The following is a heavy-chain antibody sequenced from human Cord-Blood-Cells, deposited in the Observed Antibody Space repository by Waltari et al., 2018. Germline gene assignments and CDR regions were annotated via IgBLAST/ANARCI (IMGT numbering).Heavy chain of an antibody. CDR2: INPNSGGT. Sequence: QVQLVQSGAEVKKPGASVKVSCKASGYTFTGYYMHCVRQAPGHGLEWMGWINPNSGGTNYAQKFQGRVTMTRDTSISTAYMELSRLRSDDTAVYYCARGGSLGIINSLSWYFDLWGRGTLVTVSS. CDR1: GYTFTGYY. J-gene: IGHJ2*01. D-gene: IGHD3-16*01. V-gene: IGHV1-2*02. CDR3: ARGGSLGIINSLSWYFDL.